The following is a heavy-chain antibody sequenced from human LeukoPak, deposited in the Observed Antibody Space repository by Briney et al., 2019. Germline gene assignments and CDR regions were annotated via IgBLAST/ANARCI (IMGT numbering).Heavy chain of an antibody. J-gene: IGHJ4*02. CDR1: GGSISSSSYF. D-gene: IGHD6-19*01. Sequence: PSETLSLTCTVSGGSISSSSYFWGWIRQPPGKGLEWIGSIYYSGSTYYSPSLKSRVIISVDTSKNQFSLKLSSVTAADTAVYYCARRGYSSGWYNFDYWGQGTLVTVSS. CDR2: IYYSGST. CDR3: ARRGYSSGWYNFDY. V-gene: IGHV4-39*01.